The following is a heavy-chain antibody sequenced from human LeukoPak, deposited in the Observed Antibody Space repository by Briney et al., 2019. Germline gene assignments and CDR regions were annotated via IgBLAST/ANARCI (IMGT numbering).Heavy chain of an antibody. V-gene: IGHV1-2*06. Sequence: ASVKVSCKASGYTFTDYYMHWVRQAPGQGLEWMGRINPNSRTTNYAQKFQDRVSMTRDTSISTAYMELSRLTSDDTAVYYCARVFSTGGCYSYDAFDIWGQGTMVTVSS. CDR3: ARVFSTGGCYSYDAFDI. CDR2: INPNSRTT. D-gene: IGHD3-22*01. J-gene: IGHJ3*02. CDR1: GYTFTDYY.